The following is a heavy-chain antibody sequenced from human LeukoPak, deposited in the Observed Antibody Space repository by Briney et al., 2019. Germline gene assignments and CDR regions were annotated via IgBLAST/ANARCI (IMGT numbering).Heavy chain of an antibody. Sequence: ASVKVSCKASGYTFTSYDINWVRQATGQGLEWMGWMNPNSGNTGYAQKFQGRVTMTRNTSISTAYMELSSLRSEDTAVYYCARDGRWFGELFRTYFDYWGQGTLVTVSS. CDR1: GYTFTSYD. D-gene: IGHD3-10*01. J-gene: IGHJ4*02. V-gene: IGHV1-8*01. CDR3: ARDGRWFGELFRTYFDY. CDR2: MNPNSGNT.